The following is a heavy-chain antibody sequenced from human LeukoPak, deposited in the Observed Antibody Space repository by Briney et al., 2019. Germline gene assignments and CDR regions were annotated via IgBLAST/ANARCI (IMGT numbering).Heavy chain of an antibody. CDR3: ARAIPELGYCSSTSCKTPMPYYYGMDV. Sequence: ASVKVSCKASGYTYTSYGISWVRQAPGQGLERMGWISAYNGNTNYAQKLQGRVTMTTDTSTSTAYMELRSLRSDDTAVYYCARAIPELGYCSSTSCKTPMPYYYGMDVWGQGTTVTVSS. D-gene: IGHD2-2*01. CDR1: GYTYTSYG. J-gene: IGHJ6*02. CDR2: ISAYNGNT. V-gene: IGHV1-18*01.